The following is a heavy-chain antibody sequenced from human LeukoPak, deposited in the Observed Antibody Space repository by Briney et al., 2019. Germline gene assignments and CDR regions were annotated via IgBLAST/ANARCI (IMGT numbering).Heavy chain of an antibody. CDR3: AKDASSSGYYYDY. J-gene: IGHJ4*02. CDR1: GFTFSTYA. D-gene: IGHD3-22*01. V-gene: IGHV3-23*01. CDR2: ISGSGGST. Sequence: GGSLRLSCAASGFTFSTYAMSWVRQAPGKGLEWVSAISGSGGSTYYADSVKGRFTISRDNSKNTLYLQMNSLRAEDSTVYYCAKDASSSGYYYDYWGQGTLVTVSS.